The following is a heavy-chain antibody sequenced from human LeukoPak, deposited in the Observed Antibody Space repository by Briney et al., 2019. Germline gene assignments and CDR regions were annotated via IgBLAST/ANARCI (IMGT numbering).Heavy chain of an antibody. Sequence: SVKVSCKASGYTFTGYYMHWVRQAPGQGLEWMGGIIPIFGTANYAQKFQGRVTITADKSTSTAYMELSSLRSEDTAVYYCARSTRRGYSYGLGYYFDYWGQGTLVTVSS. CDR2: IIPIFGTA. J-gene: IGHJ4*02. CDR1: GYTFTGYY. CDR3: ARSTRRGYSYGLGYYFDY. D-gene: IGHD5-18*01. V-gene: IGHV1-69*06.